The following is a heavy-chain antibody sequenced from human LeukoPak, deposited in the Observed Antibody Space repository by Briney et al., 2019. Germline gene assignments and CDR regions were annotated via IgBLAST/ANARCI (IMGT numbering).Heavy chain of an antibody. D-gene: IGHD7-27*01. CDR1: GFTFSSYA. V-gene: IGHV3-30-3*01. Sequence: PGRSLRLSCAASGFTFSSYAMHWVRQAPGKGLEWVAVISYDGSNKYYADSVKGRFTISRDNSKNTLYLQMNSLRAEDTAVYYCASAVGIWDQGTLVTVSS. J-gene: IGHJ4*02. CDR3: ASAVGI. CDR2: ISYDGSNK.